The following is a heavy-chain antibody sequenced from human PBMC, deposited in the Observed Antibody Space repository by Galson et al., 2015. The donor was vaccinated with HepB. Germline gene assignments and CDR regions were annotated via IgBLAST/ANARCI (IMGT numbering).Heavy chain of an antibody. CDR3: ARVDGGYNATYYYYGMDV. V-gene: IGHV3-66*01. CDR1: GFTVSSNY. D-gene: IGHD5-24*01. J-gene: IGHJ6*02. Sequence: SLRLSCAASGFTVSSNYMSWVRQAPGKGLEWVSVIYSGGSTYYADSVKGRFTISRDNSKNTLYLQMNSLRAEDTAVYYCARVDGGYNATYYYYGMDVWGQGTTVTVSS. CDR2: IYSGGST.